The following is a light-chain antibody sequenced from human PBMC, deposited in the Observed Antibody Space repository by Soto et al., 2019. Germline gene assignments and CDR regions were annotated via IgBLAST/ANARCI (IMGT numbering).Light chain of an antibody. CDR2: DAS. CDR1: QSISSC. J-gene: IGKJ1*01. Sequence: DIQMTQSPSTLSASVGDRVTITCQASQSISSCLAWYQQKPGKAPKLLIYDASSLESGVPSRFSGSGSGTEFTLTISSLQPDDFATYYCQQYNSYWTFGQGTKVDIK. CDR3: QQYNSYWT. V-gene: IGKV1-5*01.